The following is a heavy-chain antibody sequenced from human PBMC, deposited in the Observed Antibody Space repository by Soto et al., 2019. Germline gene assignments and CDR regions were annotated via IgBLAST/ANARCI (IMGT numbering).Heavy chain of an antibody. J-gene: IGHJ4*02. CDR1: GFTFSSYS. Sequence: EVQLVESGGGLVKPGGSLRLSCAASGFTFSSYSMNWVRQAPGKGLEWVSSISSSSSYIYYADSVKGRFTISRDNAMTSLYLQMNSLRAQETAVYYCASHPRDSSGYWYYFDYWGQGNLVTVSS. V-gene: IGHV3-21*01. CDR2: ISSSSSYI. D-gene: IGHD3-22*01. CDR3: ASHPRDSSGYWYYFDY.